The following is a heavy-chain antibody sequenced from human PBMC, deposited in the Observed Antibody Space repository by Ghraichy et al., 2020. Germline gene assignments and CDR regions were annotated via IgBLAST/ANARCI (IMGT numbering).Heavy chain of an antibody. D-gene: IGHD3-3*01. CDR2: ISGSGGST. J-gene: IGHJ6*02. CDR3: AKGARSGLGGTVYYYGMDV. V-gene: IGHV3-23*01. CDR1: GFTFSSYA. Sequence: GGSLRLSCAASGFTFSSYAMSWVRQAPGKGLEWVSAISGSGGSTYYADSVKGRFTISRDNSKNTLYLQMNSLRAEDTAVYYCAKGARSGLGGTVYYYGMDVWGQGTTVTVSS.